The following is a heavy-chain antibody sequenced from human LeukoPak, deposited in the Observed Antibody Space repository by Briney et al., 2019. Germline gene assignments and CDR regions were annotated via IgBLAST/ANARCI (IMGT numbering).Heavy chain of an antibody. V-gene: IGHV3-23*01. D-gene: IGHD3-16*01. CDR3: AKGDTHGGYYYYYYYMDV. CDR1: GFTFSSYA. CDR2: ISGCGGST. J-gene: IGHJ6*03. Sequence: GGSLRLSCAASGFTFSSYAMSWVRQAPGKGLEGVSAISGCGGSTYYADSVKGRITISRDNSKNTLYLQMNSLRAEDTAVYYCAKGDTHGGYYYYYYYMDVGGKGTTVTVSS.